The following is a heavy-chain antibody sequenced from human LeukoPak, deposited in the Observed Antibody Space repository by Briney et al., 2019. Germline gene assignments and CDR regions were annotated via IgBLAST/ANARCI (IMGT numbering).Heavy chain of an antibody. CDR3: AKKPSYSSSWYFDY. CDR1: GFTFSSYA. CDR2: ISSSGGST. J-gene: IGHJ4*02. D-gene: IGHD6-13*01. Sequence: PGGSLRLSCAASGFTFSSYAMSWVRQAPGKGLEWVSAISSSGGSTYYADSVKGRFTISRDNSKNTLYLQMNSLRAEDTAVYYCAKKPSYSSSWYFDYWGQGTLVTVSS. V-gene: IGHV3-23*01.